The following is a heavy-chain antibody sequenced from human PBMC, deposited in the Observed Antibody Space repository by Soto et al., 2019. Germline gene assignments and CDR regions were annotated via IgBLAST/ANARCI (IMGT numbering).Heavy chain of an antibody. D-gene: IGHD3-3*01. CDR1: GFTFSDYY. Sequence: SLRLSCAASGFTFSDYYMSWIRQAPGKGLEWVSYISSSSSYTNYADSVKGRFTISRDNAKNSLYLQMNSLRAEDTAVYYCAREFYDFWSAYFSVYYGMDVWGQGTTVTVSS. CDR3: AREFYDFWSAYFSVYYGMDV. J-gene: IGHJ6*02. V-gene: IGHV3-11*06. CDR2: ISSSSSYT.